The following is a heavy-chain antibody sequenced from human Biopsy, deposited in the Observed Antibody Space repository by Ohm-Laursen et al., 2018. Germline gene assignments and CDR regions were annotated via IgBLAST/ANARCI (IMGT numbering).Heavy chain of an antibody. D-gene: IGHD1/OR15-1a*01. V-gene: IGHV3-48*01. J-gene: IGHJ4*02. CDR3: VRGWWNRSSLFLDH. CDR1: GFSFSSYS. Sequence: SLRLSCAASGFSFSSYSMNWARQAPGKGLEWVSYTDTTSGTKFYAGSVKGRFTISRDNAKNSLYLQMTSLRAEDTAVYFCVRGWWNRSSLFLDHWGQGSLVTVSS. CDR2: TDTTSGTK.